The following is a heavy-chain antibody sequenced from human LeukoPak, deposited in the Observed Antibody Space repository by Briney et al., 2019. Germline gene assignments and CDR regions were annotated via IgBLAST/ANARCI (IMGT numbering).Heavy chain of an antibody. CDR2: ISGSGGST. V-gene: IGHV3-23*01. J-gene: IGHJ4*02. Sequence: GGSLRLSCAASGFTFSSYAMSWVRQAPGKGLEWVSAISGSGGSTYYADSVKGRFTISRDNSKNTLYLQMNSLRAEDTAVYYWAKGTLAYCGGDCYSVGLGYWGQGTLVTVSS. CDR3: AKGTLAYCGGDCYSVGLGY. CDR1: GFTFSSYA. D-gene: IGHD2-21*01.